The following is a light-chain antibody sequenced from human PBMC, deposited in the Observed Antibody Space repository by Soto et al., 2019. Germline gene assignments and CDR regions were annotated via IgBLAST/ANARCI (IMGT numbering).Light chain of an antibody. CDR2: DAS. V-gene: IGKV1-5*01. CDR1: GNINKW. CDR3: QQYNHY. J-gene: IGKJ3*01. Sequence: DIQMTQSPSTLSASVGDRVTITCRAAGNINKWWAWYQQKPGKAPKLLIYDASSLESGVPSRFSGSGSGTEFTHTISSLQPDDFATYYCQQYNHYFGPGTRVDIQ.